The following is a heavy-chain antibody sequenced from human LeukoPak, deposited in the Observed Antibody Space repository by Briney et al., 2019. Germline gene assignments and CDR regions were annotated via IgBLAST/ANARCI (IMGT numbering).Heavy chain of an antibody. Sequence: SVKVSCKASGGTFSSYAISWVRQAPGQGLEWMGRIIPIFGIANYAQKFQGRVTITADKSTSTAYMELSSLRSEDTAVYYCARTSRVVPAAGNIWFDPWGQGTLVTVSS. J-gene: IGHJ5*02. CDR2: IIPIFGIA. D-gene: IGHD2-2*01. CDR1: GGTFSSYA. V-gene: IGHV1-69*04. CDR3: ARTSRVVPAAGNIWFDP.